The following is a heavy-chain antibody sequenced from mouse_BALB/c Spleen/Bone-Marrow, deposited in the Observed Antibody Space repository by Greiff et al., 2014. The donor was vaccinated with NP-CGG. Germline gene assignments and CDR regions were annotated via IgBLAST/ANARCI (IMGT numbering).Heavy chain of an antibody. D-gene: IGHD2-3*01. Sequence: LVESGAELVKPGASVKLSCTASGFNIKDTYMHWVKQRPEQGLEWIGRIDPANGNTKYDPKFQGKATITADTSSNTAYLQLSSLTSEDTAVYYCARGLLQYYYAMDCWGQGTSVTVSS. V-gene: IGHV14-3*02. J-gene: IGHJ4*01. CDR2: IDPANGNT. CDR1: GFNIKDTY. CDR3: ARGLLQYYYAMDC.